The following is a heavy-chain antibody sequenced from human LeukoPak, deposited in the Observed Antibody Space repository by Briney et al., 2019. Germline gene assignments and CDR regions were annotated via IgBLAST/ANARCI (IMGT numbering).Heavy chain of an antibody. D-gene: IGHD3-10*01. V-gene: IGHV4-4*07. CDR1: GGSISSYY. CDR3: ATDRGVRGIMDY. Sequence: SETLSLTCTDSGGSISSYYWSWIRQPAGKGLEWIGRIYTSGSTNYNPSLKSRVTISVDTSKNQFSLKVTSVTAADTAVYYCATDRGVRGIMDYWGQGILVTVSS. J-gene: IGHJ4*02. CDR2: IYTSGST.